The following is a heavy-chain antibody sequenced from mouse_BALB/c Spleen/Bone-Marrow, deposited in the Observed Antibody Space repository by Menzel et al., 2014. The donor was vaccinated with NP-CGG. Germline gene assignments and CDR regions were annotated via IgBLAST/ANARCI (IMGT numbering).Heavy chain of an antibody. V-gene: IGHV5-9-1*01. CDR2: ITSGGSYT. Sequence: EVKLVESGGGLAKPGGSLKLSCAASGFTFSSYAMSWVRQTPEKRLEWVATITSGGSYTYYPDSMKGRFTISRDNAKNTLYLQMSSLRSEDTAMYYCARPILYYGNLDYWGQGTTLTVSS. CDR1: GFTFSSYA. D-gene: IGHD1-1*01. CDR3: ARPILYYGNLDY. J-gene: IGHJ2*01.